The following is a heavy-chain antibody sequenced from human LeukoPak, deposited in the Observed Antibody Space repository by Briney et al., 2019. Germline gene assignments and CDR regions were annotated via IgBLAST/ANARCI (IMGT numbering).Heavy chain of an antibody. Sequence: GASVKVSCKASGGTFSSYAISWVRQAPGQGLEWMGGIIPIFGTANYAQKFQGRVTITADESTSTAYMELSSLRSEDTAVYYCARDYDFWSGYYDYYYYGMDVWGQGTTVRLL. CDR2: IIPIFGTA. J-gene: IGHJ6*02. CDR1: GGTFSSYA. CDR3: ARDYDFWSGYYDYYYYGMDV. D-gene: IGHD3-3*01. V-gene: IGHV1-69*13.